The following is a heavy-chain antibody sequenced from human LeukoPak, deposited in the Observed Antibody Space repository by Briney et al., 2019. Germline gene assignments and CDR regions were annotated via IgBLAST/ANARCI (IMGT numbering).Heavy chain of an antibody. Sequence: SETLSLTCTVSGGSISSYYWSWIRQPPGKGLEWIGYIYYSGSTNYNPSLKSRVTISVDTSKNQFSLKLSSVTAADTAVYYCARLPYYYGSGRSYYFGMDVWGQGTTVTVSS. V-gene: IGHV4-59*08. D-gene: IGHD3-10*01. CDR1: GGSISSYY. CDR2: IYYSGST. J-gene: IGHJ6*02. CDR3: ARLPYYYGSGRSYYFGMDV.